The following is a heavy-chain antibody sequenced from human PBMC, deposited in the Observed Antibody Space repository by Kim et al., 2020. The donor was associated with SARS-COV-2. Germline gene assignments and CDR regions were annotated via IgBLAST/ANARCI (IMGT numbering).Heavy chain of an antibody. D-gene: IGHD5-18*01. CDR1: GFTFSSYW. CDR2: IKQDGSEK. V-gene: IGHV3-7*01. CDR3: ARGASGYSYGPARYYYGMDV. Sequence: GGSLRLSCAASGFTFSSYWMSWVRQAPGKGLEWVANIKQDGSEKYYVDSVKGRFTISRDNAKNSLYLQMNSLRAEDTAVYYCARGASGYSYGPARYYYGMDVWGQGTTVTVSS. J-gene: IGHJ6*02.